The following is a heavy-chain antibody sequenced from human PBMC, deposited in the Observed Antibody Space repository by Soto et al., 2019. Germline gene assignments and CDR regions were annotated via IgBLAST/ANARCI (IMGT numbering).Heavy chain of an antibody. CDR2: IYSGGST. Sequence: EVQLVESGGGLIQPGGSLKLSCAASGFTVSSNYMSWVRQAPGKGLEWVSVIYSGGSTYYADSVKGRFTISRDNSKNTLYLQMNSLRVEDTAVYYCARDPREKYGMDVWGQGTTVTVSS. V-gene: IGHV3-53*01. J-gene: IGHJ6*02. CDR3: ARDPREKYGMDV. CDR1: GFTVSSNY.